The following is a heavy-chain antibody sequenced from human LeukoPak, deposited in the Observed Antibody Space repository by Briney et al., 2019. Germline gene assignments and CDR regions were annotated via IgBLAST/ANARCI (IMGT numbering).Heavy chain of an antibody. CDR1: GYTFTSYY. J-gene: IGHJ4*02. D-gene: IGHD1-26*01. V-gene: IGHV1-46*01. Sequence: ASVKVSCKASGYTFTSYYVHWVRQAPGQGLEWMGIINPSGGSTSYAQKFQGRVTMTRDMSTSTVYMELSSLRSEDTAVYYCAREGGATTPFDYWGQGTLVTVSS. CDR3: AREGGATTPFDY. CDR2: INPSGGST.